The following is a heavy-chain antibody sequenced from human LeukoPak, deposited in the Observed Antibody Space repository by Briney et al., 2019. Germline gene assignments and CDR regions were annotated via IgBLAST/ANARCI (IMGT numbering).Heavy chain of an antibody. V-gene: IGHV4-4*07. CDR1: GGSISSYY. CDR2: IYTSGST. CDR3: ARVSGYSGYATRFDP. J-gene: IGHJ5*02. D-gene: IGHD5-12*01. Sequence: SSETLSLTCTVSGGSISSYYWSWIRQPAGKGLEWIGRIYTSGSTNYNPSLKSRVTMSVDTSKNQFSLKLSSVTAADTAVYYCARVSGYSGYATRFDPWGQGTLVTVSS.